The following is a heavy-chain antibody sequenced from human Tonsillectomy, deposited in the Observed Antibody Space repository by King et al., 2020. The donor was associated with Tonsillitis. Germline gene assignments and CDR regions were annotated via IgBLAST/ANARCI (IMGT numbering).Heavy chain of an antibody. CDR1: GFTFSNYA. CDR3: AKESDFWGNNHPPPDVDY. Sequence: VQLVESGGGLVQPGGSLRLSCAGSGFTFSNYAMTWVRQAPGKGLEWVSSISGGGGSTYYAESVKGRFTISRDNSKNMVFLQVSSLRVEDTALYHCAKESDFWGNNHPPPDVDYWGQGTLVTVSS. CDR2: ISGGGGST. D-gene: IGHD3-3*01. J-gene: IGHJ4*02. V-gene: IGHV3-23*04.